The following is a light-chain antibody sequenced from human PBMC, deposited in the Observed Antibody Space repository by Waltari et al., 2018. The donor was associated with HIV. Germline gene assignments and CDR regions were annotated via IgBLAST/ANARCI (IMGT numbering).Light chain of an antibody. J-gene: IGKJ2*01. CDR2: EAP. Sequence: DTQMTQSPSSVSASVGDRVTFTCRASQSVGTSVACYMQKPDRTPKLLIFEAPRLQTGVPSRFGGSGSGKKFTLTITSLQPQDLATYFCQQANNFPHTFGQGT. CDR1: QSVGTS. CDR3: QQANNFPHT. V-gene: IGKV1-12*01.